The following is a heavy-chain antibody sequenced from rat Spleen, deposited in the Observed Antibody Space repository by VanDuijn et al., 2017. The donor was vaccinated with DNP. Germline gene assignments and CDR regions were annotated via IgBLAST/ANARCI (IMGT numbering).Heavy chain of an antibody. Sequence: EVQLVESGGDLVQPGRSLKLSCVASGFTFNKYWMTWIRQVPGKGLEWVASITSSGGSTYYPDSVKGRFTISRDNAKNTLYLRMNSLRSEDTATYYCARGNNIGTNGDYWGQGVMVTVSS. CDR2: ITSSGGST. CDR1: GFTFNKYW. V-gene: IGHV5-31*01. D-gene: IGHD1-5*01. CDR3: ARGNNIGTNGDY. J-gene: IGHJ2*01.